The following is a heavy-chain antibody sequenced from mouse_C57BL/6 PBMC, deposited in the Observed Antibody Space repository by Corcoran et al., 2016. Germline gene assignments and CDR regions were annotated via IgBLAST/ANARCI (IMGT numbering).Heavy chain of an antibody. CDR2: INTYSGVP. V-gene: IGHV9-3*01. CDR3: ARSSFITTVVATDWYCDV. J-gene: IGHJ1*03. CDR1: GYTFTTYG. D-gene: IGHD1-1*01. Sequence: QIQLVQSGPELKKPGETVKISCKASGYTFTTYGMSWVKQAPGKGLKWMGWINTYSGVPTYADDFKGRFAFSLETSASTAYLQINNLKNEDTATYFCARSSFITTVVATDWYCDVWGTGTTVTVSS.